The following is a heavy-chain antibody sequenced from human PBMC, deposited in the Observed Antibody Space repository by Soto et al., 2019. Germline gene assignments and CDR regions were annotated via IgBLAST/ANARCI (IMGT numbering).Heavy chain of an antibody. CDR3: ARVVPGAEAWFGP. CDR1: GYTFSNYG. D-gene: IGHD2-2*01. CDR2: ISLYSDGT. J-gene: IGHJ5*02. Sequence: QVQLVQSGGEVKRPGASVKVSCKTSGYTFSNYGITWVRQAPGQPLEWLGWISLYSDGTNYAQKFQGRVSMTTDTSTTTAYMEMRSPRSDDTAVYYWARVVPGAEAWFGPWGQGTLVTVSS. V-gene: IGHV1-18*01.